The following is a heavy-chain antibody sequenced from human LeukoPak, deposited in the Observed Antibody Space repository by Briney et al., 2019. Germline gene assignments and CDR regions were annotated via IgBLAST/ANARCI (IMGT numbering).Heavy chain of an antibody. J-gene: IGHJ4*02. D-gene: IGHD3-10*01. CDR2: IKQEGSEK. CDR3: ARGRGVDY. CDR1: GFTFNSYY. Sequence: GGSLRLSCAASGFTFNSYYMSWVRQAPGKGLEWVANIKQEGSEKYYVDSVKGRFTISRDNAKNSLYLQMNSLRAEDTAVYYCARGRGVDYWGQGTLVTVSS. V-gene: IGHV3-7*01.